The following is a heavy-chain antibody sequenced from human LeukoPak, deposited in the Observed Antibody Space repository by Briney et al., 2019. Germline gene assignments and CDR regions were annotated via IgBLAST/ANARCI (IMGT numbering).Heavy chain of an antibody. CDR1: GGSISSSSYY. V-gene: IGHV4-39*07. CDR3: AGHAVWAVNYYYYMDV. CDR2: IYYSGST. J-gene: IGHJ6*03. Sequence: SETLSLTCTVSGGSISSSSYYWGWIRQPPGKGLEWIVSIYYSGSTYYNPSLKSRVTISVDTSKNQFSLKLSSVTAADTAVYYCAGHAVWAVNYYYYMDVWGQGTLVTVSS. D-gene: IGHD2-8*01.